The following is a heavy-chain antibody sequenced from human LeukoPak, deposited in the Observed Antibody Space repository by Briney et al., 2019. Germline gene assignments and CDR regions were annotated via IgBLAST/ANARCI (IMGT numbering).Heavy chain of an antibody. Sequence: PGGSLRLSCAASGFTVSSNYMSWVRQAPGKGLEWVSVIYSGGSTYYADSVKGRFTISRHNSKNTLYLQMNSLRSEDTAVYYCARARYYYDSSGPLYYFDYWGQGTLVTVSS. V-gene: IGHV3-53*04. CDR2: IYSGGST. D-gene: IGHD3-22*01. J-gene: IGHJ4*02. CDR1: GFTVSSNY. CDR3: ARARYYYDSSGPLYYFDY.